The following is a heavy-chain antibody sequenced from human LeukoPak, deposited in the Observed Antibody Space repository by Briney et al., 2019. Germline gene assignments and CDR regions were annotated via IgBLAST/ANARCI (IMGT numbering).Heavy chain of an antibody. D-gene: IGHD2-15*01. V-gene: IGHV3-11*01. CDR3: ARDSPASSGEVDY. J-gene: IGHJ4*02. Sequence: GGSLRLSCAPSGFTFSDYYMSWIRQAPGKGLEWVSYISSSGSTICYADSVKGRFTISRDNAKNSLYLQMNSLRAEDTAVYYCARDSPASSGEVDYWGQGTLVTVSS. CDR1: GFTFSDYY. CDR2: ISSSGSTI.